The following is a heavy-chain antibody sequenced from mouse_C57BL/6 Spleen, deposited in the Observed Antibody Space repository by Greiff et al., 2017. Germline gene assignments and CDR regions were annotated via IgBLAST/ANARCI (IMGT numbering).Heavy chain of an antibody. CDR3: ARDLGTGDYYAMDY. V-gene: IGHV5-4*01. J-gene: IGHJ4*01. D-gene: IGHD3-3*01. Sequence: DVKLVESGGGLVKPGGSLKLSCAASGFTFSSYAMSWVRQTPEKRLEWVATISDGGSYTYYPDNVKGRFTISRDNAKNNLYLQMSHLKSEDTAMYYCARDLGTGDYYAMDYWGQGTSVTVSS. CDR1: GFTFSSYA. CDR2: ISDGGSYT.